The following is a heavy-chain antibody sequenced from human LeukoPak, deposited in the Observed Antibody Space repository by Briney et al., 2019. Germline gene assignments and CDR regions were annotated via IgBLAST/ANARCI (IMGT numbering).Heavy chain of an antibody. D-gene: IGHD3-9*01. CDR2: ISRSSSYI. J-gene: IGHJ4*02. CDR3: ARDSRPDILTGYYPACGDY. CDR1: GFTFSSYS. Sequence: GGSLRLSCAASGFTFSSYSMNWVRQAPGKGLEWVSSISRSSSYIYYADSVKGRFTISRGNAKNSLYLQMNSLRAEDPALYYCARDSRPDILTGYYPACGDYWGQGTLVTVSS. V-gene: IGHV3-21*01.